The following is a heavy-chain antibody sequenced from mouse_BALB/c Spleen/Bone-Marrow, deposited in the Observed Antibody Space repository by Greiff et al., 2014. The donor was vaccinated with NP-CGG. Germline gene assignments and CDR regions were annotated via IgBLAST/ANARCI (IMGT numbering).Heavy chain of an antibody. Sequence: EVMLVQSGGDLVKPGGSLKLSCAASGFTFSSYGMSWVRPTPVKRLEWVATLSSGGSYTYYPDSVKGRFTISRDNAKNTLYLQMSSLKSEDTAMYYCARLRRDYFDYWGQGTTLTVSA. V-gene: IGHV5-6*01. CDR2: LSSGGSYT. CDR3: ARLRRDYFDY. CDR1: GFTFSSYG. J-gene: IGHJ2*01.